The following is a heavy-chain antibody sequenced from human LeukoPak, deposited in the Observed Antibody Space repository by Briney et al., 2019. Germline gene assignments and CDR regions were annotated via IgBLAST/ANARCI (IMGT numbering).Heavy chain of an antibody. J-gene: IGHJ4*02. Sequence: GGSLRLSCAASGFTFSSYGMHWVRQAPGKGLEWVAVISYDGSNKYYADSVKGRFTISRDNSKNTLYLQMNSLRAEDTAVYYCAKDFGGDYPDYWGQGTLVTVSS. CDR3: AKDFGGDYPDY. CDR1: GFTFSSYG. V-gene: IGHV3-30*18. D-gene: IGHD4-17*01. CDR2: ISYDGSNK.